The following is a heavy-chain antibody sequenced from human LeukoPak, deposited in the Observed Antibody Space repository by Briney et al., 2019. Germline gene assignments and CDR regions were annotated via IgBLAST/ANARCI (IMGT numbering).Heavy chain of an antibody. V-gene: IGHV3-48*03. D-gene: IGHD3-16*01. CDR3: ARDLGAVHYFDY. J-gene: IGHJ4*02. Sequence: PRGSLRLSCAASGFTFSSYEMNWVRQAPGKGLEWISYISSSGCTIYYADSVKGRFTISRDNAKNSLYLQMSSLRAEDTAVYYCARDLGAVHYFDYWGQGTLVTVP. CDR1: GFTFSSYE. CDR2: ISSSGCTI.